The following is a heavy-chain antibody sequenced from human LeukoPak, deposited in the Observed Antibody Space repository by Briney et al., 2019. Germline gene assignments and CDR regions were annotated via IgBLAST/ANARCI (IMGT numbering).Heavy chain of an antibody. J-gene: IGHJ4*02. V-gene: IGHV4-59*01. CDR1: GGSISSYY. Sequence: SETLSLTCTVSGGSISSYYWSWIRQPPGKGLEWIGYIYYRGSTNYNPSLKSRVTFSVDTSKNQFSLKLNSVTAADTAVYYCARGGDYGDLRYFDYWGQGTLVTVSS. D-gene: IGHD4-17*01. CDR2: IYYRGST. CDR3: ARGGDYGDLRYFDY.